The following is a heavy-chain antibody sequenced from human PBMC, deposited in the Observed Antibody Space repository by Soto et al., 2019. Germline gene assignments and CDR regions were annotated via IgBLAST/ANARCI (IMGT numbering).Heavy chain of an antibody. V-gene: IGHV3-7*01. CDR1: GFTFSSYW. Sequence: PGGSLRLSCAASGFTFSSYWMSWVRQAPGKGLVWVANIKSDGSETSYADSVKGRFTISRDNAKNTLYLQMNSLRAEDTAVYYCARDIPTSRESAFDIWGQGTMVTVSS. J-gene: IGHJ3*02. CDR3: ARDIPTSRESAFDI. CDR2: IKSDGSET.